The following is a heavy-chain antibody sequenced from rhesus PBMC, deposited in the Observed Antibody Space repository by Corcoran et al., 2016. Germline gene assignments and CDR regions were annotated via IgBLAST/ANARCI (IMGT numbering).Heavy chain of an antibody. CDR2: IYWNDSK. Sequence: QVTLKESGPALVKPTQTLTLTCTVSGFSISTTGTGVGWIRQPPGKALERLASIYWNDSKYYSTSLKSRLTISNDTSKNQVFLTMTNMDPVDTATYYCARVDIAGTTFGDYWGQGVLVTVSS. CDR1: GFSISTTGTG. V-gene: IGHV2-95*01. J-gene: IGHJ4*01. CDR3: ARVDIAGTTFGDY. D-gene: IGHD1-20*01.